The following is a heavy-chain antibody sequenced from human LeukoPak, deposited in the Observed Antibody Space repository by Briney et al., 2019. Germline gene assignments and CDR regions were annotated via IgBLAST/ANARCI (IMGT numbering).Heavy chain of an antibody. J-gene: IGHJ4*01. D-gene: IGHD5-18*01. V-gene: IGHV4-39*01. CDR3: ASPGYSHGSYFDY. Sequence: SETLSLTCTVSGGSISSTSYFWAWIRQPPGKGQEWIGNIYNSGSTSYNPSLKSRVTISVDTSKNQFSLRLSSVTAADTAVYYCASPGYSHGSYFDYWGQGTLVTVSS. CDR2: IYNSGST. CDR1: GGSISSTSYF.